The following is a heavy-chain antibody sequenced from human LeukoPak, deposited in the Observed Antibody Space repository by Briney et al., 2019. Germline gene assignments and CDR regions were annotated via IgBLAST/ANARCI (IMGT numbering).Heavy chain of an antibody. CDR1: GGTFSSYA. J-gene: IGHJ6*02. V-gene: IGHV1-69*13. Sequence: SVKVTCRSSGGTFSSYAISRVRQSPGQGLAWMGGIIPIFGTANYAQKFQGRVTITADESTSTAYMELSSLRSEDTAVYYCARVYDSSGYHLPRYYYYGIDFWGQGTTVTVSS. CDR2: IIPIFGTA. D-gene: IGHD3-22*01. CDR3: ARVYDSSGYHLPRYYYYGIDF.